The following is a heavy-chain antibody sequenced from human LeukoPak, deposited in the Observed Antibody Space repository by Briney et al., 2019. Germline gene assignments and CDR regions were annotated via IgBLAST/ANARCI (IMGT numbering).Heavy chain of an antibody. CDR1: GGSISSYY. V-gene: IGHV4-59*01. J-gene: IGHJ6*03. CDR2: IYYSGST. CDR3: ARDGDYYYYMDV. Sequence: SETLSLTCTVSGGSISSYYWSWIRQPPGKGLEWIGYIYYSGSTNYNPSLKSRVTISVDTSKNQFSLKLSSVTAADTAVYYCARDGDYYYYMDVWGKGTTVTVSS. D-gene: IGHD2-15*01.